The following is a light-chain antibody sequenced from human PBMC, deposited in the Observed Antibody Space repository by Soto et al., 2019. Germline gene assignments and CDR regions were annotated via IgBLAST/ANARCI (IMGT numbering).Light chain of an antibody. CDR3: QQRSNWPLT. J-gene: IGKJ4*01. CDR1: QSVSSY. CDR2: DAS. V-gene: IGKV3-11*01. Sequence: EIVLTQSPATLSLSPGERATLSCRASQSVSSYLAWYQQKAGQAPRLLIYDASNRATGIPARFSGSGSGTDFTLTISSLEPEDFAVYYCQQRSNWPLTFGGGTKVDI.